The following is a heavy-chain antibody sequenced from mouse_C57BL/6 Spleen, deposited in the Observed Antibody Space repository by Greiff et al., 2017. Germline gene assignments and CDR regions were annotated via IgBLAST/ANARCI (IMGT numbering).Heavy chain of an antibody. CDR1: GFTFSDYY. V-gene: IGHV5-16*01. CDR3: ALSSSGYFDY. D-gene: IGHD3-2*02. Sequence: EVKLMESEGGLVQPGSSMKLSCTASGFTFSDYYMAWVRQVPEKGLEWVANINYDGSSTYYLDSLKSRFIISRDNAKNILYLQMRSLESEDTATYYCALSSSGYFDYWGQGTTLTVSS. CDR2: INYDGSST. J-gene: IGHJ2*01.